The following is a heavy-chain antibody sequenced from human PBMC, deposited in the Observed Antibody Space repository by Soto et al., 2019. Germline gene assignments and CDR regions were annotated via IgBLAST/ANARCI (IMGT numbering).Heavy chain of an antibody. CDR3: AKGGWQLVGFWCAY. D-gene: IGHD6-6*01. V-gene: IGHV1-8*01. J-gene: IGHJ4*02. CDR1: GYTFTSYD. Sequence: GASVKVSCKASGYTFTSYDINWVRQATGQGLEWMGWMNPNSGNTGYAQKFQGRVTMTRNTSISTAYMELSSLRSEDTAVYYCAKGGWQLVGFWCAYWGQGTLVTVSS. CDR2: MNPNSGNT.